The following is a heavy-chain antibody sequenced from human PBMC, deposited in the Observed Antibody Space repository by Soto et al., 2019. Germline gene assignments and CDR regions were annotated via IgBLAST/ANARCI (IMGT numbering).Heavy chain of an antibody. CDR2: ISSDGKTK. D-gene: IGHD6-19*01. Sequence: GGSLRLSCVASGFRFSSYGIHWVRQAPGKGLEWVGVISSDGKTKYYADSVKGRFTISRDNSKNTLYLQMDSLRPEDTAVYYCAKEVAVAGDLDYWGHGALVTVSS. CDR3: AKEVAVAGDLDY. J-gene: IGHJ4*01. CDR1: GFRFSSYG. V-gene: IGHV3-30*18.